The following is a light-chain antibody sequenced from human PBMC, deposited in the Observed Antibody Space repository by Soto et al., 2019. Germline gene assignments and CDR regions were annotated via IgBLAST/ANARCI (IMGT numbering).Light chain of an antibody. CDR1: SSDVGGYNY. CDR2: EVS. J-gene: IGLJ1*01. V-gene: IGLV2-14*01. Sequence: QSALTQPASVSGSPGQSITISCTGTSSDVGGYNYVSWYHQHPGKAPKLMIDEVSNRPSGVSNRFSGSKSGNTASLTISGLQAEDEADYYCSSYTSSSTLVFGTGTKLTVL. CDR3: SSYTSSSTLV.